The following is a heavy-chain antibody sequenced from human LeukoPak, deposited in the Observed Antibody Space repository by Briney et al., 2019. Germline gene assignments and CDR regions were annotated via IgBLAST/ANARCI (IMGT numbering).Heavy chain of an antibody. J-gene: IGHJ4*02. CDR3: ARGPGAAARNIGY. D-gene: IGHD1-14*01. CDR1: GGSFSGYY. CDR2: INHSGST. V-gene: IGHV4-34*01. Sequence: SETLSLTCAVYGGSFSGYYWSWIRQPPGKGLEWIGEINHSGSTNYNPSLKSRVAISVDTSKNQFSLKLSSVTAADTAVYYCARGPGAAARNIGYWGQGTLVTVSS.